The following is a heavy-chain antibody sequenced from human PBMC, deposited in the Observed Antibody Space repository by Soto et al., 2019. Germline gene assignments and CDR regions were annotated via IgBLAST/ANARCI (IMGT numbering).Heavy chain of an antibody. D-gene: IGHD3-3*01. CDR3: ARDLRDYDFWSGYYSEPDY. J-gene: IGHJ4*02. CDR1: GYTFTSYG. CDR2: ISAYNGNT. Sequence: ASVKGSCKASGYTFTSYGISWVRQAPGQGLEWMGWISAYNGNTNYAQKLQGRVTMTTDTSTSTAYMELRSLRSDDTAVYYCARDLRDYDFWSGYYSEPDYWGQGTLVTVSS. V-gene: IGHV1-18*01.